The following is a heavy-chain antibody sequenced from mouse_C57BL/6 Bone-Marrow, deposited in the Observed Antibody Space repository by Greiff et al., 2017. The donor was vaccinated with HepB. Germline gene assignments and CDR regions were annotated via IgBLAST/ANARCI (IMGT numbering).Heavy chain of an antibody. D-gene: IGHD1-1*01. CDR3: ARLGYYGSFFDY. CDR1: GYTFTSYW. V-gene: IGHV1-59*01. CDR2: IDPSDSYT. Sequence: VQLQQPGAELVRPGTSVKLSCKASGYTFTSYWMHWVKQRPGQGLEWIGVIDPSDSYTNYNQKFKGKATLTVDTSSSTAYMQLSSLTSEDSSVYYCARLGYYGSFFDYWGQGTTLTVSS. J-gene: IGHJ2*01.